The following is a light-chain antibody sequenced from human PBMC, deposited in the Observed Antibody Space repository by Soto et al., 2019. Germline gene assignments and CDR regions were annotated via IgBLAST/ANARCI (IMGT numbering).Light chain of an antibody. Sequence: QSVLPQPPSVSGAPGQRVTISCTGSSSNIGAGYDVHWYQQLPGTAPKLLIYGNSNRPSGVPDRFSGSKSGTSASLAITGLQAEDEADYYCKSYDSSLSGAVFGGGTQLTV. J-gene: IGLJ7*01. CDR2: GNS. CDR3: KSYDSSLSGAV. CDR1: SSNIGAGYD. V-gene: IGLV1-40*01.